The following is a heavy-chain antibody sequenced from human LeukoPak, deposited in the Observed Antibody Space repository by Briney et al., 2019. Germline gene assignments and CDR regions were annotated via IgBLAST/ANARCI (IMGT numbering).Heavy chain of an antibody. V-gene: IGHV1-8*01. J-gene: IGHJ4*02. Sequence: ASVKVSCKASGYTFTSYDINWVRQATGQGLEWMGWMNPNSGNTGYAQKFQGRVTMTRNTSISTAYMELSSLRSDDTAVYYCARDRGRRGDGYVDYWGQGTLVTVSS. CDR3: ARDRGRRGDGYVDY. CDR1: GYTFTSYD. CDR2: MNPNSGNT. D-gene: IGHD5-24*01.